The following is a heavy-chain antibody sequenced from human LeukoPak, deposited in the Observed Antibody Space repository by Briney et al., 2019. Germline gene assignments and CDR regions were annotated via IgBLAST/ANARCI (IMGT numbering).Heavy chain of an antibody. J-gene: IGHJ4*02. CDR1: GGSISSSSYY. Sequence: SETLSLTCTVSGGSISSSSYYWGWIRQPPGKGLERIGRIYYRGSTYYNPSLKTRATITVATSKIQFSLKLSSVAATDTAVYFCARLRFDFWSGYTHPYFDYWGQGTLVTVSS. V-gene: IGHV4-39*01. CDR3: ARLRFDFWSGYTHPYFDY. CDR2: IYYRGST. D-gene: IGHD3-3*01.